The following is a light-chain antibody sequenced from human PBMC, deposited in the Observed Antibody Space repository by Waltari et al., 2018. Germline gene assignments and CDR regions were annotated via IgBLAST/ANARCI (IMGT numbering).Light chain of an antibody. Sequence: SYDLTQPPSVSVAPGQTATITCSGETFGAKYVSWYQLRPGQSPVMVIYQDVKRPSDIPERFSGSISGDTATLTISGTQAMDEADYYCQTWDSNVIFGGGTKLTVL. J-gene: IGLJ2*01. V-gene: IGLV3-1*01. CDR3: QTWDSNVI. CDR2: QDV. CDR1: TFGAKY.